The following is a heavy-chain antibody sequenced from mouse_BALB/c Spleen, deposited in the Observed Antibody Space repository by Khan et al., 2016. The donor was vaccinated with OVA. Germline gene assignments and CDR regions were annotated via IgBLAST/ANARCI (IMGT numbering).Heavy chain of an antibody. J-gene: IGHJ2*01. CDR1: GYSFTGYF. D-gene: IGHD1-1*01. V-gene: IGHV1-20*02. CDR3: TRIYRSDFDY. Sequence: EVQLQQSGPELVRPGASVKISCKASGYSFTGYFMNWVMQSHGKSLEWIGRINPHIGETFYNQRFKDKATLTVDASSNTAHMELRSLASEDTAVYYCTRIYRSDFDYWGQGTTLTVSS. CDR2: INPHIGET.